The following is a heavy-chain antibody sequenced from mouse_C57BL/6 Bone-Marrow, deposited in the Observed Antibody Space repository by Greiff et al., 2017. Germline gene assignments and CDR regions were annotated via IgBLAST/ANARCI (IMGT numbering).Heavy chain of an antibody. V-gene: IGHV1-81*01. J-gene: IGHJ3*01. CDR2: IHPRSGNT. Sequence: VQVVESGAELARPGASVKLSCKASGYTFTSYGISWVKQRTGQGLEWIGKIHPRSGNTYYNEKFKGKATLTVDKSSSTAYMELRSLTSEDSGVYFCAREGSTAVEGFAYWGQGTLVTVSA. CDR3: AREGSTAVEGFAY. D-gene: IGHD5-1*01. CDR1: GYTFTSYG.